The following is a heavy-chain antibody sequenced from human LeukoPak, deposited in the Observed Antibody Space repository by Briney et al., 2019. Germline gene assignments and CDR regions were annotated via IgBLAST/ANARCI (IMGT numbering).Heavy chain of an antibody. CDR2: INHSGST. Sequence: SETLSLTCAVYGGSFSGYYWSWIRRPPGKGLEWIGEINHSGSTNYNPSLKSRVTISVDTSKNQFSLKLSSVTAADTAVYYCARGSTVVDYWGQGTLVTVSS. CDR3: ARGSTVVDY. J-gene: IGHJ4*02. CDR1: GGSFSGYY. V-gene: IGHV4-34*01. D-gene: IGHD2-15*01.